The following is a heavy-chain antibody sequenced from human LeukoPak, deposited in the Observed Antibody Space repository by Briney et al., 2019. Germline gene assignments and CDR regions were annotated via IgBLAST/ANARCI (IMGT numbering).Heavy chain of an antibody. Sequence: GGSLRLSCAASGFSFSDYYMSWIRQAPGKGLECISYISHSGSPMYYAESVKGRFTITRDNAKNSLFLQMNGLRAEDTAIYYCATYRQVLLPFESWGQGTLVTVSS. CDR2: ISHSGSPM. CDR1: GFSFSDYY. V-gene: IGHV3-11*01. CDR3: ATYRQVLLPFES. J-gene: IGHJ4*02. D-gene: IGHD2-8*02.